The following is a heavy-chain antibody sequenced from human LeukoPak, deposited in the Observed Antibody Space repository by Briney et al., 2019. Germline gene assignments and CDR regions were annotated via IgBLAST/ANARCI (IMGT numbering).Heavy chain of an antibody. Sequence: GGSLRLSCAASGFTFSSYGMHWVRQAPGKGLEWVAVIWYDGSNKYYADSVKGRFTISRDNSKNTLYLQMNSLRAEDTAVYHCARAGYCSGGSCYGVDYWGQGTLVTVFS. J-gene: IGHJ4*02. CDR2: IWYDGSNK. D-gene: IGHD2-15*01. CDR1: GFTFSSYG. V-gene: IGHV3-33*01. CDR3: ARAGYCSGGSCYGVDY.